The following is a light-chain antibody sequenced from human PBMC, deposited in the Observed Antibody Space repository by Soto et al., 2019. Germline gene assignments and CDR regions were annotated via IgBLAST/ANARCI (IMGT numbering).Light chain of an antibody. CDR2: GAS. Sequence: DTVLTQSPGTLSLSPGERATLSCRASQSVSSSYLAWYKQKPGQAPRLLIYGASNSATGIPDRFSGSGAGTDFTITISRLEPEDFAVYYCQQYDNSPLTFGGGTKVEIK. V-gene: IGKV3-20*01. CDR1: QSVSSSY. J-gene: IGKJ4*01. CDR3: QQYDNSPLT.